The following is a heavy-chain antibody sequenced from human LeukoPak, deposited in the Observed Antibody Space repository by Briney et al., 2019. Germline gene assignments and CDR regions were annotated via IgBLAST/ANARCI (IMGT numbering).Heavy chain of an antibody. D-gene: IGHD3-10*01. CDR2: IYSGGST. J-gene: IGHJ4*02. Sequence: PGGSLRLSCAASGFTVSSSYMSWVRQAPGKGLEWVSVIYSGGSTYYADSVKGRFTISRDNSKNTLYLQMNSLRAEDTAVYYCARSSMNGELYDYWGQGTLVTVSS. CDR3: ARSSMNGELYDY. CDR1: GFTVSSSY. V-gene: IGHV3-66*01.